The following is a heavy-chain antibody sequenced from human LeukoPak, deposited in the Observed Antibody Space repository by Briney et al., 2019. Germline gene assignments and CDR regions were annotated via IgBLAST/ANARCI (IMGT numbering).Heavy chain of an antibody. CDR2: IIPIFGTA. CDR1: GGSFSSYA. Sequence: ASVKVSCKASGGSFSSYAISWVRQAPGQGLEWMGGIIPIFGTANYAQKFQGRVTITTDESTSTAYMELSSLRSEDTAVYYCARGRDGYNYQFDYWGQGTLVTVSS. V-gene: IGHV1-69*05. D-gene: IGHD5-24*01. J-gene: IGHJ4*02. CDR3: ARGRDGYNYQFDY.